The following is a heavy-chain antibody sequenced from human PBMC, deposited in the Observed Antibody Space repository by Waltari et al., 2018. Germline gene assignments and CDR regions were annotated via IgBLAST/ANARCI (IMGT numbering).Heavy chain of an antibody. CDR3: ATVSGDYYYYYGMDV. CDR1: GYTLTAFY. CDR2: FDPEDGET. D-gene: IGHD3-10*02. V-gene: IGHV1-24*01. Sequence: QVQLVQSGAEVKKPGASVKVSCTVSGYTLTAFYMHWVRQAPGKGLEWMGGFDPEDGETIYAQKFQGRVTMTEDTSTDTAYMELSSLRSEDTAVYYCATVSGDYYYYYGMDVWGQGTTVTVSS. J-gene: IGHJ6*02.